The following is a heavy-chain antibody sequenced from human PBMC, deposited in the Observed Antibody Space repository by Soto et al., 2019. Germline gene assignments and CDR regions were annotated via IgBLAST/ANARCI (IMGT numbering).Heavy chain of an antibody. V-gene: IGHV4-59*01. CDR1: GGSMRSYY. Sequence: QVQLQESGPGLVKPSETLSLTCSVSGGSMRSYYWTWIRQPPGKGLEWIGYIYDSVSPNYNPSLKRRVTISVDTSKNHFSLKLSSVTAADTAVYYCARGGGWWTFGSDRRLQGIDYWGQGTLATVSS. CDR3: ARGGGWWTFGSDRRLQGIDY. CDR2: IYDSVSP. J-gene: IGHJ4*02. D-gene: IGHD2-15*01.